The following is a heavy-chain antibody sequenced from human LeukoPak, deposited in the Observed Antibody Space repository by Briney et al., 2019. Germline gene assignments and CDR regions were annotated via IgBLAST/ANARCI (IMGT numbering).Heavy chain of an antibody. CDR2: TRNKANSYAT. V-gene: IGHV3-72*01. CDR1: EFTFSDHY. J-gene: IGHJ3*02. Sequence: PGGSLRLSCAASEFTFSDHYMDWVRQAPGKGLEWVGRTRNKANSYATEYAACVKGRFTISRDDSEKSLYLQMNSLKTEDTAVYYCARVRYCSSTTCRGAFDIWGQGTMVTVSS. CDR3: ARVRYCSSTTCRGAFDI. D-gene: IGHD2-2*01.